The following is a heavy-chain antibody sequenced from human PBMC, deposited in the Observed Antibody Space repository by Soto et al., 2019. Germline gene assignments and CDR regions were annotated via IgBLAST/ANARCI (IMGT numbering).Heavy chain of an antibody. D-gene: IGHD3-3*01. CDR3: ARGPRESGEWLLFDY. Sequence: ASVKVSCKASGYTFSTYEINWVRRAAGQGLEWMGRMNPDNGNTGYAQKFQDRVTMTRNASISTAYMELSSLRSDDTAVYYCARGPRESGEWLLFDYWGQGALVTVSS. J-gene: IGHJ4*02. CDR1: GYTFSTYE. V-gene: IGHV1-8*01. CDR2: MNPDNGNT.